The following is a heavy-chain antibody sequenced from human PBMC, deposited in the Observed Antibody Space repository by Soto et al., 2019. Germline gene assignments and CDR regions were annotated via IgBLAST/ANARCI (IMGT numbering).Heavy chain of an antibody. V-gene: IGHV4-59*01. D-gene: IGHD3-10*01. CDR1: GGSISSYY. CDR3: ARGRGSGSSFYYYGMDV. Sequence: SETLSLTCTVSGGSISSYYWSWIRQPPGKGLEWIGYIYYSGSTNYNPSLKCRVTISVDTSKNQFSLKLSSVTAADTAVYYCARGRGSGSSFYYYGMDVWGQGTTVTVSS. CDR2: IYYSGST. J-gene: IGHJ6*02.